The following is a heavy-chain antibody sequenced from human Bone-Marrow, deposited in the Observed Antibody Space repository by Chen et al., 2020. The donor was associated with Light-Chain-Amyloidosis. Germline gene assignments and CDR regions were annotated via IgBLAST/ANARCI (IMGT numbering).Heavy chain of an antibody. Sequence: AQPGQAGREGKKPGGSREISGKGSGYPFPNDGSGWVGRMPGKGLGWMGVIYPDDSDASYSPSFEGQVTISADKSITTAYLQWRSLKASDTAMYYCARRRDGYNFDYWGQGTLVTVSS. CDR2: IYPDDSDA. J-gene: IGHJ4*02. CDR3: ARRRDGYNFDY. V-gene: IGHV5-51*01. D-gene: IGHD5-12*01. CDR1: GYPFPNDG.